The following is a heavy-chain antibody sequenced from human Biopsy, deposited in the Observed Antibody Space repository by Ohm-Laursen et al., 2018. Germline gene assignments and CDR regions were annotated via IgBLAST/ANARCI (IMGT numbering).Heavy chain of an antibody. J-gene: IGHJ6*02. CDR3: AIDRVPRRGVMPVYYYGMDV. Sequence: GTLSLTCRVSGGSVSSSNYYWNWIRQTPGKGLEWIGFIYNTERTNYNPSLKSRVTISLDTSKNQFSLELSSVIPSDTAVYYCAIDRVPRRGVMPVYYYGMDVWGQGTTVTVSS. CDR1: GGSVSSSNYY. V-gene: IGHV4-61*01. D-gene: IGHD2-21*01. CDR2: IYNTERT.